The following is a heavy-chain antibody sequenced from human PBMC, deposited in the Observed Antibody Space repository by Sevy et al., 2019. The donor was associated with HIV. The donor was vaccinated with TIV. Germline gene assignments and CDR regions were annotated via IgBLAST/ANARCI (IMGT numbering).Heavy chain of an antibody. CDR3: VRLQDYGSGSFSPWFGP. Sequence: SETLSLTCTISGASISSSYWSWIRQSPGKGLEWIGNLRHSGSTHFNPSLSSRVTISLDRSKNQFSLSLTSVTAADTAVYFCVRLQDYGSGSFSPWFGPWGQGILVTVSS. CDR2: LRHSGST. D-gene: IGHD3-10*01. V-gene: IGHV4-59*01. J-gene: IGHJ5*02. CDR1: GASISSSY.